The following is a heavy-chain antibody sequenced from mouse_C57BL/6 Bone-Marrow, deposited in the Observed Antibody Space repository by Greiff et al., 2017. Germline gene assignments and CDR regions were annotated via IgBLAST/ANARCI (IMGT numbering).Heavy chain of an antibody. Sequence: DVQLVESGGGLVKPGGSLKLSCAASGFTFSSYAMSWVRQTPEKRLEWVATISDGSSYTYYPDNVKGRFTISRDNAKNNLYLQMSHLKSEDTAMYYCASLFKKGYWGQGTTLTVSS. CDR2: ISDGSSYT. D-gene: IGHD6-2*01. J-gene: IGHJ2*01. CDR1: GFTFSSYA. CDR3: ASLFKKGY. V-gene: IGHV5-4*01.